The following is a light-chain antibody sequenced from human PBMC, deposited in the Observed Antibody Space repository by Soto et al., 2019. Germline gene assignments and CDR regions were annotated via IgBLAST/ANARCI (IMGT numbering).Light chain of an antibody. Sequence: DIQMTQSPSSVSASVGDRVTITCRASQGISSSLAWYQQEPGKAPKLLIYATSSLQSGVPSRFSCSGSVTDFTLNISSLQPEDFATYYCQQANNCPWTFGQGTKVEIK. CDR1: QGISSS. J-gene: IGKJ1*01. CDR2: ATS. CDR3: QQANNCPWT. V-gene: IGKV1-12*01.